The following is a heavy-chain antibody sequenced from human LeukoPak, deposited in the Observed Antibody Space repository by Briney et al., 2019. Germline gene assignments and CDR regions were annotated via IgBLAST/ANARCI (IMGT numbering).Heavy chain of an antibody. Sequence: PSEKLSLTCTGSGGSISSYYWSWIRQPPGKGLEWIGYIYYSGSINYNPSLKSRVTISVDTSKNQFSLKLSSVTAADTAVYYCARSGYSYDYAFDIWGQVTMVTVSS. V-gene: IGHV4-59*01. CDR1: GGSISSYY. CDR3: ARSGYSYDYAFDI. D-gene: IGHD5-18*01. J-gene: IGHJ3*02. CDR2: IYYSGSI.